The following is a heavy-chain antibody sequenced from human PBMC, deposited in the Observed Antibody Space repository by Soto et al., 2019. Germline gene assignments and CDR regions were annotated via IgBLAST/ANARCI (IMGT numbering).Heavy chain of an antibody. CDR2: INPNSGGT. J-gene: IGHJ4*02. D-gene: IGHD3-22*01. CDR3: AREGYYDSAGYSGYFLDY. CDR1: GYTFTDYY. V-gene: IGHV1-2*02. Sequence: ASVKVSCKASGYTFTDYYMQWVRQAGGHGLEWMGWINPNSGGTNSAQKFQGRVPMTRDTSIRTAYMELSRLTSDDTAVYYCAREGYYDSAGYSGYFLDYWGQGTLVTVSS.